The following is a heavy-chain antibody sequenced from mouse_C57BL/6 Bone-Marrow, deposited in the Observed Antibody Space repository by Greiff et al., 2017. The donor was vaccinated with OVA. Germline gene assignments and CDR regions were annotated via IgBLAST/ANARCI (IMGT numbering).Heavy chain of an antibody. V-gene: IGHV1-76*01. CDR1: GYTFTDYY. Sequence: VKVVESGAELVRPGASVKLSCKASGYTFTDYYINWVKQRPGQGLEWIARIYPGSGNTYYNEKFKGKATLTAEKSSSTAYMQLSSLTSEDSAVYFCARKGVLRSFDYWGQGTTLTVSS. CDR3: ARKGVLRSFDY. J-gene: IGHJ2*01. D-gene: IGHD1-1*01. CDR2: IYPGSGNT.